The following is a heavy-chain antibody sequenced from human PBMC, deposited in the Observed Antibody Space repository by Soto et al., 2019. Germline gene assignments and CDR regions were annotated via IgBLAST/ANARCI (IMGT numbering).Heavy chain of an antibody. CDR2: IYNGGDT. J-gene: IGHJ4*02. V-gene: IGHV4-4*09. CDR1: GISISTYS. CDR3: ARRGYGDKYGSFDN. Sequence: QVQLQESGPGLVKPSETLSLTCNVSGISISTYSWSWIRQPPGKGLEWIGDIYNGGDTNYNPSLKGRVSISVDTSKNHLSLWLTSVTATDTAVYYCARRGYGDKYGSFDNWGQGTLVTVSS. D-gene: IGHD4-17*01.